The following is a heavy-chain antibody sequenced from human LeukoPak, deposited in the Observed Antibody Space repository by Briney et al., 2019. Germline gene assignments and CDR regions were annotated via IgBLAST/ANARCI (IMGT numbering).Heavy chain of an antibody. CDR2: IYTSGST. CDR1: GGSISSYY. CDR3: ARHDPAQGYYFDY. Sequence: RASETLSLTCTASGGSISSYYWSWIRQPPGKGLEWIGYIYTSGSTNYNPSLKSRVTISVDTSKNQFSLKLSSVTAADTAVYYCARHDPAQGYYFDYWGQGTLVTVSS. J-gene: IGHJ4*02. V-gene: IGHV4-4*09.